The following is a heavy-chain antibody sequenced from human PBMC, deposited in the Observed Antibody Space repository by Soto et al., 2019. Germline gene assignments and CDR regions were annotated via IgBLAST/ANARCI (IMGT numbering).Heavy chain of an antibody. D-gene: IGHD3-3*01. J-gene: IGHJ4*02. CDR2: INHSGST. CDR3: ARAYYDFWSGYPTTYFDY. CDR1: GGSFSGYY. V-gene: IGHV4-34*01. Sequence: SETLSLTCAVYGGSFSGYYWSWIRQPPGKGLEWIGEINHSGSTNYNPSLKSRVTISVDTSKNQFSLKLSSVAAADTAVYYCARAYYDFWSGYPTTYFDYWGQGTLVTVSS.